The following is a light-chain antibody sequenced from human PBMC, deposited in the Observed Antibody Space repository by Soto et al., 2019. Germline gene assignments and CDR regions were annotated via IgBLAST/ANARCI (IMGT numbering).Light chain of an antibody. J-gene: IGLJ2*01. V-gene: IGLV1-47*02. CDR2: SND. Sequence: QSAVTQPPSVSGTPGQRVTIFCSGRRSNIGSNLVYWYQQLPGTAPKLLIFSNDQRPSGVPDRCSGSRSGTSASLAISGLRSEDEGDYYCAAWDDSLSGVVFGGGTKVTVL. CDR3: AAWDDSLSGVV. CDR1: RSNIGSNL.